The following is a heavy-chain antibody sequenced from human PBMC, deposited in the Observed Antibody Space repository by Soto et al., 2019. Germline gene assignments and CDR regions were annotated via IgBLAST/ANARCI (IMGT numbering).Heavy chain of an antibody. J-gene: IGHJ4*02. D-gene: IGHD6-19*01. CDR3: AKGNSAWYYIDY. V-gene: IGHV3-23*01. Sequence: GGSLRLSCAASGFTFSSYGMSWVRQAPRKGLEWVSAISGSGGSTFYADSVKGRFTISRDNSKNTLYLQMSILRAEDTAVYFCAKGNSAWYYIDYWGQGTLVTVSS. CDR2: ISGSGGST. CDR1: GFTFSSYG.